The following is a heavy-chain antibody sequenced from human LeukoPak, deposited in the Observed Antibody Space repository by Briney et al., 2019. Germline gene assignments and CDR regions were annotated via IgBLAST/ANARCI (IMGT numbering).Heavy chain of an antibody. CDR3: ARRCSSTSCPLDY. Sequence: SETLSLTCTVSGDSISTFYWTWIRQPPGKELAWIGHIYARGGTSYNPSLKSRLTISVDTSKNQFSLKLSSVTAADTAVYYCARRCSSTSCPLDYWGQGTLVTVSS. V-gene: IGHV4-4*09. CDR2: IYARGGT. D-gene: IGHD2-2*01. CDR1: GDSISTFY. J-gene: IGHJ4*02.